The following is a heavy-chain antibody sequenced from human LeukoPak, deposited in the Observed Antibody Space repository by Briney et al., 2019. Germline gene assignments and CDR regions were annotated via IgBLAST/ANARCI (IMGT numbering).Heavy chain of an antibody. V-gene: IGHV3-21*01. CDR2: ISSSSSYI. D-gene: IGHD5-18*01. Sequence: GGSLRLSCAACGFTFSSYIMNWVRQAPGKGLEWVSSISSSSSYIYYADSVKGRFTISRDNAKNSLYLQMNSLRAEDTAVYYCAPDVDTAMRYWGQGTLVTVSS. CDR1: GFTFSSYI. CDR3: APDVDTAMRY. J-gene: IGHJ4*02.